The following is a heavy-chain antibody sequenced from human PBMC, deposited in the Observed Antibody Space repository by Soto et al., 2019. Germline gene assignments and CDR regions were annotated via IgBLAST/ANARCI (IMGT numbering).Heavy chain of an antibody. D-gene: IGHD6-19*01. V-gene: IGHV3-23*01. J-gene: IGHJ6*02. CDR1: GFTFSSYA. CDR2: ISGSGGST. CDR3: EKVVWLAYYYYYGMDV. Sequence: EVQLLESGGGLVQPGGSLRLSCAASGFTFSSYAMSWVRQAPGKGLEWVSAISGSGGSTYYADSVKGRFTISRDNSKNKVYLQMNSLRAEAKAVYYCEKVVWLAYYYYYGMDVWGQGTTVTVSS.